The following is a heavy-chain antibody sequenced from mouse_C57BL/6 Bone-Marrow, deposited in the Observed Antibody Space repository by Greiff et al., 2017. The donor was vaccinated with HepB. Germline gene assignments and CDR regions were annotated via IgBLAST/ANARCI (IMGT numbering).Heavy chain of an antibody. CDR2: FYPGSGSI. Sequence: VKLMESGAELVKPGASVKLSCKASGYTFTEYTIHWVKQRSGQGLEWIGWFYPGSGSIKYNEKFKDKATLTADKSSSTVYMEISRLTSEDSAVYFCARHEGHYYGSSYGWFAYWGQGTLVTVSA. D-gene: IGHD1-1*01. J-gene: IGHJ3*01. CDR3: ARHEGHYYGSSYGWFAY. V-gene: IGHV1-62-2*01. CDR1: GYTFTEYT.